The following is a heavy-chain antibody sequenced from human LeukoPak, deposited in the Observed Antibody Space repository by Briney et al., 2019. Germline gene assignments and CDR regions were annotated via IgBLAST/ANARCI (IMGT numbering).Heavy chain of an antibody. CDR2: IYYSATT. D-gene: IGHD5-18*01. CDR3: ARGGIQLPY. J-gene: IGHJ4*02. CDR1: GGSISSXY. Sequence: PSEXXXXXXTXXGGSISSXYWSWVRQPPGKGLEWIGYIYYSATTNYNSSLQRRVTISVDKSKNQFSLNLSSVTAADTAVYYCARGGIQLPYWGQGTLVTVSS. V-gene: IGHV4-59*01.